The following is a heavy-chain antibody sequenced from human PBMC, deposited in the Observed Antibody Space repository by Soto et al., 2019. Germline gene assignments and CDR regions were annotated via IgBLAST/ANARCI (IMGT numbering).Heavy chain of an antibody. D-gene: IGHD3-3*01. CDR2: ISYDGSNK. J-gene: IGHJ6*02. CDR1: GFTFSSYG. CDR3: AKDLAYYDFWSGSPGYYGMDV. V-gene: IGHV3-30*18. Sequence: GGSLRLSCAASGFTFSSYGMHWVRQAPGKGLEWVAVISYDGSNKYYADSVKGRFTISRDNSKNTLYLQMNSLRAEDTAVYYCAKDLAYYDFWSGSPGYYGMDVWGQGTTVTVSS.